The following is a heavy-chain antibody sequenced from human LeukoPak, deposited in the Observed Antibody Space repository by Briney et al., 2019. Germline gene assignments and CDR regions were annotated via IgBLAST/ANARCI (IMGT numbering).Heavy chain of an antibody. CDR1: GGSFSGYY. Sequence: SSETLSLTCAVYGGSFSGYYWSWIRQPPGKGLEWIGEINHSGSTNYNPSLKSRVTISVDTSKNQFSLKLSSVTAADTAVYYCARPGWGYYYDSSGYYGFDYWGQGTLVTVSS. V-gene: IGHV4-34*01. J-gene: IGHJ4*02. CDR3: ARPGWGYYYDSSGYYGFDY. D-gene: IGHD3-22*01. CDR2: INHSGST.